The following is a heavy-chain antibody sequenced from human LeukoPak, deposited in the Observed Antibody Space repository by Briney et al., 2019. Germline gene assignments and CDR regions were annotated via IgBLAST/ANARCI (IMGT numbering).Heavy chain of an antibody. V-gene: IGHV3-9*02. CDR2: ISWNSGSI. CDR1: GFTSDDYA. J-gene: IGHJ4*02. D-gene: IGHD7-27*01. CDR3: SRDMLSAWGIDS. Sequence: GRTLRLSCAASGFTSDDYAMHWVRQAPGKGLEWVSGISWNSGSIGYADSVKGRFTISRDNAKNSLYLQMDSLRAEDTAVYYCSRDMLSAWGIDSWGQGTLVTVSS.